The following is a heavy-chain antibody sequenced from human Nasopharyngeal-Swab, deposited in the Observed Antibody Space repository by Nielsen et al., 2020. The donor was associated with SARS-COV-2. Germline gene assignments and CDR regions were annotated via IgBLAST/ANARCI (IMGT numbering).Heavy chain of an antibody. CDR1: GFSLSTSGVG. CDR3: AHSPHDYVWGSYRFDY. D-gene: IGHD3-16*02. V-gene: IGHV2-5*02. Sequence: SGPTLVKPTQTLTLTCTFSGFSLSTSGVGVGWIRQPPGKALEWLALIYWDDDKRYSPSLKSRLTIHNDTSKNQVVLTMTNMDPVDTATYYCAHSPHDYVWGSYRFDYWGQGTLVTVSS. J-gene: IGHJ4*02. CDR2: IYWDDDK.